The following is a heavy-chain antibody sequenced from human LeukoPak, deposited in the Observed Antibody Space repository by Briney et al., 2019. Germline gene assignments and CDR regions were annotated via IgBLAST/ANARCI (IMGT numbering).Heavy chain of an antibody. D-gene: IGHD3-22*01. CDR3: TTTYYYDSSPGSFDY. J-gene: IGHJ4*02. CDR2: LKSKTDGGVT. CDR1: GFTFSNAW. V-gene: IGHV3-15*01. Sequence: GGSLRLSCAASGFTFSNAWMNWVRQAPGKGLEWVGRLKSKTDGGVTDYAAPVKGRFTISRDDSKNTLYLQMNSLKTEDTAVYYCTTTYYYDSSPGSFDYWGQGTLVTVSS.